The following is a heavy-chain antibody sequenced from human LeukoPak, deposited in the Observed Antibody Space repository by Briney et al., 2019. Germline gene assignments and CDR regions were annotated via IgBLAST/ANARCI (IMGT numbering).Heavy chain of an antibody. CDR2: INPNSGGT. V-gene: IGHV1-2*02. D-gene: IGHD3-22*01. CDR3: ARADSSGYYLGDY. CDR1: GYTFTGYY. J-gene: IGHJ4*02. Sequence: ASVKVSFKASGYTFTGYYMHWVRQAPGQGLEWMGWINPNSGGTNYAQKFQGRVTMTRDTSISTAYMELSRLRSDDTAVYYCARADSSGYYLGDYWGQGTLVTVSS.